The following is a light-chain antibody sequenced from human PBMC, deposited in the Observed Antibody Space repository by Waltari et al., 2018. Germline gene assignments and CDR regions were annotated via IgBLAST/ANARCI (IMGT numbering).Light chain of an antibody. CDR2: WAS. CDR1: QTLLYSSNNKNY. CDR3: QQYYTTPLT. V-gene: IGKV4-1*01. Sequence: DIVMTQSPDSLAVSLGERASINCKSSQTLLYSSNNKNYVAWYQHKPPQPPKLLIYWASTRQSGVPDRFSGSGSGTDFTLTINSLQAEDVAVYYCQQYYTTPLTFGGGTKLEIK. J-gene: IGKJ4*01.